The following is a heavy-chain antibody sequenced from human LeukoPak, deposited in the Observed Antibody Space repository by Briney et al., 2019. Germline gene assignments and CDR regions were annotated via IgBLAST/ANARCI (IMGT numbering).Heavy chain of an antibody. CDR3: ARDGRAGLYGMVV. CDR2: IIPIFGTA. V-gene: IGHV1-69*13. CDR1: GGTFSSYA. J-gene: IGHJ6*02. Sequence: ASVKVSCKASGGTFSSYAISWVRQAPGQGLEWMGGIIPIFGTANYAQKFQGRVTITADESTSTAYMELSSLRSGDTAVYYCARDGRAGLYGMVVWGQGTTVTVSS.